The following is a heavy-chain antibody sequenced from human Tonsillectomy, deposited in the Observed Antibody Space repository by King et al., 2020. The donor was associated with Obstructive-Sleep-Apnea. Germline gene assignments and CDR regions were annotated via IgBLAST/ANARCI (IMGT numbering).Heavy chain of an antibody. D-gene: IGHD2-15*01. CDR1: GFTFSSYA. CDR3: AKLHGGADGRDYYYYYGMDV. CDR2: ISGSGGST. V-gene: IGHV3-23*04. J-gene: IGHJ6*02. Sequence: VQLVESGGGLVQPGGSLRLSCAAAGFTFSSYAMSWVRQAPGKGLELVSAISGSGGSTYYADSVTGRFTISRDNSKKTLYLQMNSLRAEDTAGYYCAKLHGGADGRDYYYYYGMDVWAKGPRSPSP.